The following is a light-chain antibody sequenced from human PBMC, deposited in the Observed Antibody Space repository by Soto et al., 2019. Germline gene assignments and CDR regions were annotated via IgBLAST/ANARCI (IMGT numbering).Light chain of an antibody. Sequence: EIVLTQSPATLSLSPGERATLSCRASQSVRSNLAWYQQKPGQAPRLLIYDASNRATGIPGRFSGSGSGTDFTLTISNLEPEDFAVYYCQQRSNWPWTFGQGAMVEIK. V-gene: IGKV3-11*01. CDR2: DAS. J-gene: IGKJ1*01. CDR3: QQRSNWPWT. CDR1: QSVRSN.